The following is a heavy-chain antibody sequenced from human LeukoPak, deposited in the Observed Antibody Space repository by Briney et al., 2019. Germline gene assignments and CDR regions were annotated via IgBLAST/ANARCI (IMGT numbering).Heavy chain of an antibody. D-gene: IGHD3-22*01. J-gene: IGHJ4*02. Sequence: PGGSLRLSCAASGFIFSSYEMNWVRQAPGKGLEWVSYISTSGSTIYYADSVKGRFTISRDNAKNSLYLQMNSLRAEDTAVYYCARDSHYYDSSGPNYWGQGTLVTVSS. V-gene: IGHV3-48*03. CDR3: ARDSHYYDSSGPNY. CDR2: ISTSGSTI. CDR1: GFIFSSYE.